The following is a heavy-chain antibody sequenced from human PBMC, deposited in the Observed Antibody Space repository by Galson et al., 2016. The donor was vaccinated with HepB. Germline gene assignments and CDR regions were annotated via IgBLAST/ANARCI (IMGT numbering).Heavy chain of an antibody. CDR1: GFTFSSYA. D-gene: IGHD1-26*01. CDR3: AKDLGDGTYWGNIDH. Sequence: SLRLSCAASGFTFSSYAMTWVRQPPGKGLEWVSSISGGSTYYADSVKGWFTISRDNSKNTVYLQMNSLRAEDTAIYYCAKDLGDGTYWGNIDHWGQGTLVTVSS. CDR2: ISGGST. J-gene: IGHJ4*02. V-gene: IGHV3-23*01.